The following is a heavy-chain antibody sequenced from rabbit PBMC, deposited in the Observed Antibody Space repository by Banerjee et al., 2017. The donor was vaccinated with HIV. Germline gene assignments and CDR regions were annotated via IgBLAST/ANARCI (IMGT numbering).Heavy chain of an antibody. D-gene: IGHD2-1*01. Sequence: QQQLEESGGDLVKPGGTLTLTCKASGFSLSSYVMSWVRQAPGKGLEWIGYINTGSGNTAYASWAKGRFTITKTSSTTVTLQMTSLTAADTATYFCAREDDDDYYDLWGPGTLVTVS. CDR2: INTGSGNT. CDR3: AREDDDDYYDL. V-gene: IGHV1S45*01. J-gene: IGHJ4*01. CDR1: GFSLSSYV.